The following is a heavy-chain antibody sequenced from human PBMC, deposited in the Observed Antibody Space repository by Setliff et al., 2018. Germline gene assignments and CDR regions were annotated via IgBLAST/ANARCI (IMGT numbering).Heavy chain of an antibody. D-gene: IGHD6-13*01. CDR1: GGSISGTINY. J-gene: IGHJ4*02. CDR3: ARRGMSSSWFQGYFDY. V-gene: IGHV4-39*01. CDR2: IYYLGNT. Sequence: SETLSLTCTVSGGSISGTINYWVWIRQPPGKGLEWIGHIYYLGNTYYNPSLESRLTMSVDKAKNQFSLKLTSVTAADTAVYYCARRGMSSSWFQGYFDYWGQGTLVTVSS.